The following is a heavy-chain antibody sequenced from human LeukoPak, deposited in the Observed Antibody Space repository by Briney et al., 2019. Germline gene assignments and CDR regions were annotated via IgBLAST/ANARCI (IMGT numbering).Heavy chain of an antibody. V-gene: IGHV3-23*01. Sequence: GGSLRLSCAASGFTFSRSAMSWVRQAPGKRPEWVASISDNRGSTDYDYAAPVTGRFTISRDNSKNILYLQMNSLRAEDTALYYGAKDLPGSGWDFDYWGQGTRVTVSS. CDR3: AKDLPGSGWDFDY. D-gene: IGHD6-19*01. CDR1: GFTFSRSA. CDR2: ISDNRGST. J-gene: IGHJ4*02.